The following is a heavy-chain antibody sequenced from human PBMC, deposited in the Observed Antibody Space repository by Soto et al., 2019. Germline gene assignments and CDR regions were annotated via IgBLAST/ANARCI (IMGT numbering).Heavy chain of an antibody. V-gene: IGHV1-2*02. CDR2: IHPNTGGT. CDR3: ASDFRTRGWFRQAGNFAMDV. Sequence: ASVKVSCKASGYPYTNSYMHWVRQAPGQGLEWMGWIHPNTGGTNYAQKFQGRVTMTRDTSVSTVYMELNRLTSDDTAIYFCASDFRTRGWFRQAGNFAMDVWGQGTTVTVSS. J-gene: IGHJ6*02. CDR1: GYPYTNSY. D-gene: IGHD6-19*01.